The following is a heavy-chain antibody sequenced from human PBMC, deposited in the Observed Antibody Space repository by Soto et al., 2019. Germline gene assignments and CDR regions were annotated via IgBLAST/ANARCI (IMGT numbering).Heavy chain of an antibody. CDR2: ISGSGGST. J-gene: IGHJ4*02. D-gene: IGHD3-10*01. CDR3: AKDRAYYGSGSYYVFDY. Sequence: SLRLSCAASGFTFSSYAMSWLRQAPGKGLEWVSAISGSGGSTYYADSVKGRFTISRDNSKNTLYLQMNSLRAEDTAVYYCAKDRAYYGSGSYYVFDYWGQGTLVTVSS. CDR1: GFTFSSYA. V-gene: IGHV3-23*01.